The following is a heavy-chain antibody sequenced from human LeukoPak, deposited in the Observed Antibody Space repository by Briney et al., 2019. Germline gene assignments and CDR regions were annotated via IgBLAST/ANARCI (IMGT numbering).Heavy chain of an antibody. CDR1: GFTFSSYA. CDR2: ISGSGGST. Sequence: GGSLRLSCAASGFTFSSYAMSWVRQAPGKGLEWVSAISGSGGSTYYADSVKGRFTISRDSSKNTLYLQMNSLRAEDTAVYYCAKSGVPAATNYYYFDYWGQGTLVTVSS. J-gene: IGHJ4*02. V-gene: IGHV3-23*01. CDR3: AKSGVPAATNYYYFDY. D-gene: IGHD2-2*01.